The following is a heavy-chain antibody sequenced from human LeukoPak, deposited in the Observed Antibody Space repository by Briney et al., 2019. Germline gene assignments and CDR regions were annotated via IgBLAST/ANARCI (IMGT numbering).Heavy chain of an antibody. CDR1: GFTFASLG. J-gene: IGHJ4*02. D-gene: IGHD3-9*01. CDR3: AKDTYYDILTGYLDY. V-gene: IGHV3-30*02. Sequence: GGSLRLSCTTSGFTFASLGMHWVRQAPGKGLEWVAFVEHDGTTKYYADSVKGRFTISRDNSKNTLYLQMNSLRAEDTAVYYCAKDTYYDILTGYLDYWGQGTLVTVSS. CDR2: VEHDGTTK.